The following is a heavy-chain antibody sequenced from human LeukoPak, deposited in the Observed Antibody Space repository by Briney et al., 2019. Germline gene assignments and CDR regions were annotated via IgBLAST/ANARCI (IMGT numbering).Heavy chain of an antibody. CDR1: GFTFSSYA. Sequence: PGGSLRLSCAASGFTFSSYAMSWVRQAPGKGLEWVSAISGSGGSTYYADSVKGRFTISRDNSKNTLYLQMNSLRAEDTAVYYCAKDPLFCYYYYMDVWGKGTTVTVSS. CDR2: ISGSGGST. V-gene: IGHV3-23*01. CDR3: AKDPLFCYYYYMDV. J-gene: IGHJ6*03. D-gene: IGHD3-10*02.